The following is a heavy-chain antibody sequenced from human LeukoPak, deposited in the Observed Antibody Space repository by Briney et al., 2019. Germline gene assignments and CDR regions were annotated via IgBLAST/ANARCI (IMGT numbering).Heavy chain of an antibody. CDR1: GFTFSSYG. Sequence: GRSLRPSCAASGFTFSSYGMHWVRQAPGKGLEWVAVISYDGSNKYYADSVKGRFTISRDNSKNTLYLQMNSLRAEDTAVYYCARDFRYYDILTGYSLGYWGQGTLVTVSS. CDR2: ISYDGSNK. V-gene: IGHV3-30*03. D-gene: IGHD3-9*01. CDR3: ARDFRYYDILTGYSLGY. J-gene: IGHJ4*02.